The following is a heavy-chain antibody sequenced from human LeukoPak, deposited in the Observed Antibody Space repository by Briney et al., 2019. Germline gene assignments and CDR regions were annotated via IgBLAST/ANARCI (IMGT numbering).Heavy chain of an antibody. J-gene: IGHJ4*02. V-gene: IGHV3-30-3*01. D-gene: IGHD2-15*01. CDR1: GFTFSSYA. CDR3: ANHLEYCSTGSCSYFDY. Sequence: GGSLRLSCAASGFTFSSYAMHWVRQAPGKGLEWVAVISYDGSNKYYADSVKGRFTISRDNSKNMLYLQMNSLRADDTAVYYCANHLEYCSTGSCSYFDYWGQGTLVTVSS. CDR2: ISYDGSNK.